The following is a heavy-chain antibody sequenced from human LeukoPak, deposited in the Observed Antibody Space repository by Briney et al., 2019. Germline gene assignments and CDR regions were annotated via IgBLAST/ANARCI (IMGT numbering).Heavy chain of an antibody. V-gene: IGHV3-23*01. D-gene: IGHD6-13*01. CDR3: AKGSIAAPDSTFDA. Sequence: GGSVRLSCVASGFAFGSFAMSWVRQAPGKGLEWVSGISIITRSTFYADSVKGRFTISRDNSKNTLFLQMHSLRADDTALYYCAKGSIAAPDSTFDAWGQGTLVTVSS. CDR2: ISIITRST. J-gene: IGHJ4*02. CDR1: GFAFGSFA.